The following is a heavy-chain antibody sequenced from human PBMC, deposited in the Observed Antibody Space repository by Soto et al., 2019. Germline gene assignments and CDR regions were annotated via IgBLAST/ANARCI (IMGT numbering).Heavy chain of an antibody. Sequence: ASVKVSCKASGYTFTSYDINWVRQATGQGLEWMGWMNPNSGNTGNAQKFQGRVTMTRNTSISTAYMELSSLRSEDTAVYYCARGYYGSGTTDYWGQGTLVTVSS. CDR3: ARGYYGSGTTDY. CDR1: GYTFTSYD. D-gene: IGHD3-10*01. V-gene: IGHV1-8*01. CDR2: MNPNSGNT. J-gene: IGHJ4*02.